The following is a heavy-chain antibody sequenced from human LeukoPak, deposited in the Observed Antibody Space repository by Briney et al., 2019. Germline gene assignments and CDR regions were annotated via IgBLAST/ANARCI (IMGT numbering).Heavy chain of an antibody. D-gene: IGHD6-19*01. V-gene: IGHV4-61*01. CDR1: GGSISSGSYY. CDR2: IYYSGST. CDR3: ASLNRIAVAGTYYYYYYMDV. J-gene: IGHJ6*03. Sequence: SETLSLTCTVSGGSISSGSYYWSWIRQPPGKGLEWIGYIYYSGSTNYNPSLKSRVTISVDTSKNQFSLKLSSVTAADTAVDYCASLNRIAVAGTYYYYYYMDVWGKGTTVTISS.